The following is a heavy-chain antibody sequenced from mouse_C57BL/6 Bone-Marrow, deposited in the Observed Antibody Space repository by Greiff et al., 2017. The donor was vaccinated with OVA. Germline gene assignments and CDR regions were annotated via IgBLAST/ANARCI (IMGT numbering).Heavy chain of an antibody. CDR2: IWGVGST. V-gene: IGHV2-6*01. Sequence: VKVVESGPGLVAPSQSLSITCTVSGFSLTSYGVDWVRQSPGKGLEWLGVIWGVGSTNYNSALKSRLSISKDNSKSQVFLKMNSLQTDDTAMYYCASPIYYDYGDYFDYWGQGTTLTVSS. CDR1: GFSLTSYG. D-gene: IGHD2-4*01. CDR3: ASPIYYDYGDYFDY. J-gene: IGHJ2*01.